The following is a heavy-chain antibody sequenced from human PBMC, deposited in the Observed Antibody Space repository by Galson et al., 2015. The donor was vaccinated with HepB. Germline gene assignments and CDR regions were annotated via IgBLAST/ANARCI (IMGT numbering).Heavy chain of an antibody. CDR1: GFTLNDHY. CDR3: ARSGSCGPQTY. CDR2: TRDKGRSYTT. Sequence: ALRLSCAASGFTLNDHYMDWVRQAPGKGLEWVARTRDKGRSYTTEFAASVKGRFTISRDDSQNSMYLQMNTLETEDTAVYYCARSGSCGPQTYRGLGTLVTVSS. J-gene: IGHJ4*02. V-gene: IGHV3-72*01. D-gene: IGHD1-26*01.